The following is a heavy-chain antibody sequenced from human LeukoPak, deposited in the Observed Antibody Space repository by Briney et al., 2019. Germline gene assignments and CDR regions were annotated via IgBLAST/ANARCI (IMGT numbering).Heavy chain of an antibody. D-gene: IGHD6-19*01. J-gene: IGHJ4*02. CDR2: INSDGSST. V-gene: IGHV3-74*01. Sequence: QPGGSLRLSCAASGFTFSSYWMHWVRQAPGKGLVWVSRINSDGSSTSYADSVKGRFTISRDNSKNTLFLQMDSLRAKDTAMYYCAKGEQWPFDYWGQGTLVTVSS. CDR1: GFTFSSYW. CDR3: AKGEQWPFDY.